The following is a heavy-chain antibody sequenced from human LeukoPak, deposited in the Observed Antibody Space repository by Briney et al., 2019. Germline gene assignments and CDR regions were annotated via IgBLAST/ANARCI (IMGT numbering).Heavy chain of an antibody. V-gene: IGHV4-4*07. CDR1: GGSISSYY. J-gene: IGHJ3*02. CDR2: IYTSGST. CDR3: ARFLTVTTAFDI. D-gene: IGHD4-11*01. Sequence: MPSETLSLTCTVSGGSISSYYWSWIRQPAGKGLEWIGRIYTSGSTNYNPSLKSRVTVSVDTSKNQFSLKLSSVTAADTAVYYCARFLTVTTAFDIWGQGTMVTVSS.